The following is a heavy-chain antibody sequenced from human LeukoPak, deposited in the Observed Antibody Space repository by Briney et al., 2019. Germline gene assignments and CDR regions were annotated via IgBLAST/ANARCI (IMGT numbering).Heavy chain of an antibody. V-gene: IGHV3-30*18. CDR2: ISYDGTNK. D-gene: IGHD1-26*01. J-gene: IGHJ4*02. Sequence: GGSLRLSCAASGFTFSSYGMHWVRQAPGKGLEWVAVISYDGTNKYYADSVKGRFTISRDTSKNTLYLQMDSLRAEDTAVYYCAKAFLGYSGSCPFDYWGQGTLVTVSS. CDR1: GFTFSSYG. CDR3: AKAFLGYSGSCPFDY.